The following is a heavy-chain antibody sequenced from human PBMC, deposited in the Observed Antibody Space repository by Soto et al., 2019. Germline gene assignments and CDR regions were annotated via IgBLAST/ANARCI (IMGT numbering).Heavy chain of an antibody. V-gene: IGHV3-23*01. CDR2: ILSSSGGT. J-gene: IGHJ6*02. D-gene: IGHD3-22*01. CDR3: AKVGGYVYYYGMDV. CDR1: GFTFGSYS. Sequence: GGSLRLSCAASGFTFGSYSMNRVRQAPGKGLEWVSAILSSSGGTYYADSVKGRFTISRDNSKNTLYLQMNSLRAEDTAVYYCAKVGGYVYYYGMDVWGQGTTVTVSS.